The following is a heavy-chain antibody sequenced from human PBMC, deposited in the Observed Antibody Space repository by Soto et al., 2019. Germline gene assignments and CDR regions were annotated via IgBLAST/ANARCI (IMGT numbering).Heavy chain of an antibody. CDR3: ARDQGAAAGIQGYNWFDP. Sequence: SETLSLTCTVSGGSISSYYWSWIRQPPGKGLEWIGYIYYSGSTNYNPSLKSRVTISVDTSKNQFSLKLSSVTAADTAVYYCARDQGAAAGIQGYNWFDPWGQGTLVTVS. CDR1: GGSISSYY. D-gene: IGHD6-13*01. J-gene: IGHJ5*02. V-gene: IGHV4-59*01. CDR2: IYYSGST.